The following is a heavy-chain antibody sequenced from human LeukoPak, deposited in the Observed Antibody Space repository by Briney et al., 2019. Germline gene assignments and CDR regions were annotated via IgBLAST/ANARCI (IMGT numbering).Heavy chain of an antibody. CDR1: GFTFSSYA. Sequence: PGGSLRLSCAASGFTFSSYAMNWVRQAPGKGLEWISYISRSGNSIHYADSVKGRFTISRDYARNSLYLQMDSLRAEDTAVYYCARGGVTVFGVVIRDFDYWGQGTLVTVSS. J-gene: IGHJ4*02. CDR3: ARGGVTVFGVVIRDFDY. CDR2: ISRSGNSI. D-gene: IGHD3-3*01. V-gene: IGHV3-48*03.